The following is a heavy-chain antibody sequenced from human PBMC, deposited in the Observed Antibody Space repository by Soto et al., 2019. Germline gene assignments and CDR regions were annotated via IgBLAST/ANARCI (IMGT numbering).Heavy chain of an antibody. V-gene: IGHV3-48*02. D-gene: IGHD3-22*01. J-gene: IGHJ5*02. Sequence: PGGSLRLSCAASGFTFSSYTMNWVRQAPGKGPEWVSYINSGSTTIYHADSVKGRFTISRDNAKNSLYLQMNSLRDEDTAVYYCARGRYYYDSSGYNNWFDPWGQGTLVTVS. CDR3: ARGRYYYDSSGYNNWFDP. CDR1: GFTFSSYT. CDR2: INSGSTTI.